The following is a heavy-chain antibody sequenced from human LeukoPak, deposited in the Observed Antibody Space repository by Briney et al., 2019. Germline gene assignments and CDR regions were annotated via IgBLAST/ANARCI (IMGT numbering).Heavy chain of an antibody. Sequence: SETLSLTCTVSGGSMSSGFISTYYWSWVRQPAGKGLEWIGRIYTSGTTNYNPSLESRVTMSVETSKNQFSLKLNSVTAADTDLYYCARGAPSDYWGQGSLVIVSS. CDR1: GGSMSSGFISTYY. V-gene: IGHV4-4*07. CDR3: ARGAPSDY. CDR2: IYTSGTT. J-gene: IGHJ4*02.